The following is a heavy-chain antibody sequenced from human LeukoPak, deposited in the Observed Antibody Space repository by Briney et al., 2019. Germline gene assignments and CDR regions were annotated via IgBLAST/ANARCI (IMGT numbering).Heavy chain of an antibody. CDR3: ARGKVVVRGVISGYFDY. J-gene: IGHJ4*02. CDR2: INHSGST. Sequence: SETLSLTCAVYGGSSSGYYWSWIRQPPGKGLEWIGEINHSGSTNYNPSLKSRVTISVDTSKNQFSLKLSSVTAADTAVYYCARGKVVVRGVISGYFDYWGQGTLVTVSS. D-gene: IGHD3-10*01. V-gene: IGHV4-34*01. CDR1: GGSSSGYY.